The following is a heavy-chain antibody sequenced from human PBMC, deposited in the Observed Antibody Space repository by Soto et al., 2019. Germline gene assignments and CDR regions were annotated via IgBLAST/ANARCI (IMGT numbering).Heavy chain of an antibody. V-gene: IGHV1-18*01. D-gene: IGHD3-22*01. Sequence: ASVKVSCKASGYTFTSYGISWVRQAPGQGLEWMGWISAYNGKTNYAQKFQGRVTMTTDKSTSTAYMELRSLRSEDTAVYYCARVHYYDSSGYYWGQGTLVTVSS. CDR3: ARVHYYDSSGYY. CDR1: GYTFTSYG. CDR2: ISAYNGKT. J-gene: IGHJ4*02.